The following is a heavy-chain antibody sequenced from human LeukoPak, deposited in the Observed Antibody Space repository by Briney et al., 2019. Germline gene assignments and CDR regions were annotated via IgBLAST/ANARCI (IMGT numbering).Heavy chain of an antibody. V-gene: IGHV3-30*02. CDR1: EFTFSSYG. Sequence: GGSLRLSRAASEFTFSSYGMHWVRQAPGKGLEWVAFIRYDGSHKYYADSVKGRFTISRDNSKNTLHLQMSSLRAEDTAVYYCAKDLGTVSLDYWGQGTLVTVSS. D-gene: IGHD4-17*01. CDR3: AKDLGTVSLDY. J-gene: IGHJ4*02. CDR2: IRYDGSHK.